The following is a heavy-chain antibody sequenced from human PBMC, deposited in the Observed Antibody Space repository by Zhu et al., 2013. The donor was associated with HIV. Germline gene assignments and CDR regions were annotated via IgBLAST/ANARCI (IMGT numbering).Heavy chain of an antibody. Sequence: QVQLVQSGAEVQKPGASVKVSCKASGYIFTGYYIHWVRQAPGQGLEWMGWXNPNSGGTIFAQNFQGRVTMTRDTSISIVYMELSRLTSDDTAVYYCVRGGVPAWGQGTLVTVSS. CDR1: GYIFTGYY. V-gene: IGHV1-2*02. CDR2: XNPNSGGT. D-gene: IGHD3-3*01. J-gene: IGHJ5*02. CDR3: VRGGVPA.